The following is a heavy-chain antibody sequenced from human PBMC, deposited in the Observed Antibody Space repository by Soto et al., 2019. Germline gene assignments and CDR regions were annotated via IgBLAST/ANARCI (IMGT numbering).Heavy chain of an antibody. CDR3: ATFSAVGA. CDR2: MNPNSGNT. CDR1: GYPFNSYD. J-gene: IGHJ6*02. V-gene: IGHV1-8*01. Sequence: DSVKGSWKTSGYPFNSYDINWVRQAAGQGLEWLGCMNPNSGNTGYAQKFQGRVSMTRDTSIRTAYMDLNSLTYEDTALYYSATFSAVGACGQGTSVSVSS. D-gene: IGHD2-15*01.